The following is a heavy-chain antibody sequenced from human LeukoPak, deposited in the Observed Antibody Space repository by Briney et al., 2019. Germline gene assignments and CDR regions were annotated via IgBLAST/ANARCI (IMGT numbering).Heavy chain of an antibody. CDR2: IYYSGST. CDR3: ARGLTGPWVYFDY. CDR1: GGSISSSSYY. J-gene: IGHJ4*02. D-gene: IGHD3-9*01. V-gene: IGHV4-39*01. Sequence: SETLPLTCTVSGGSISSSSYYWGWIRQPPGKGLEWIGSIYYSGSTYYNPSLKSRVTISVDTSKNQFSLKLSSVTAADTAVYYCARGLTGPWVYFDYWGQGTLVTASS.